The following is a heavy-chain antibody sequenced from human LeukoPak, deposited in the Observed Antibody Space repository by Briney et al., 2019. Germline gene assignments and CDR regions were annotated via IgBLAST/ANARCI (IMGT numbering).Heavy chain of an antibody. Sequence: GGSLRLSCVASGFAFSQFPVHWVRQAPGKRLEWVAFISHDGGNKKYGDSVKGRFTISRDNSKNTVYLQMNSLRAEDTAVYYCAKDLSGSYFYRDVFDKWGQGTKVTVSS. J-gene: IGHJ3*02. CDR3: AKDLSGSYFYRDVFDK. D-gene: IGHD1-26*01. CDR1: GFAFSQFP. CDR2: ISHDGGNK. V-gene: IGHV3-30*18.